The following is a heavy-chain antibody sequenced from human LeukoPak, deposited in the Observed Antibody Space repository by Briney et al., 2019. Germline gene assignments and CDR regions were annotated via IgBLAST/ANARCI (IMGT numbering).Heavy chain of an antibody. Sequence: TGGSLRLSCAASGFTFSSYELNWIRQAPGKGLEWVSYISSSVSTIYYADSVKGRFTISRDNAKNSLYLQMSSLRAEDTAVYYCARERRDAFDIWGQGTMVTVSS. CDR3: ARERRDAFDI. CDR2: ISSSVSTI. J-gene: IGHJ3*02. CDR1: GFTFSSYE. V-gene: IGHV3-48*03.